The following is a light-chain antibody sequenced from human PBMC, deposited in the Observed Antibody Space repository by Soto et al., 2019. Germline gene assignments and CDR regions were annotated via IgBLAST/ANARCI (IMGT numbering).Light chain of an antibody. J-gene: IGKJ1*01. CDR1: QSLLHRNGYNY. CDR3: MQALQTPWT. Sequence: DIVMTQSPLSLPVTPGESASISCRSSQSLLHRNGYNYLDWYLQKPGQSPQVLIYLGSNRASGVPDRFSGSGSGTDFTRKISRVEAEDVGVYYCMQALQTPWTFGQGTKVEIK. V-gene: IGKV2-28*01. CDR2: LGS.